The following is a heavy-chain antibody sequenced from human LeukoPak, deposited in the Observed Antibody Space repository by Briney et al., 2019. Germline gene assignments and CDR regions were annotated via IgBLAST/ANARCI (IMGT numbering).Heavy chain of an antibody. CDR3: ARAFGPGYFDY. CDR2: ISSSGSTI. CDR1: GFTFSSYE. D-gene: IGHD3-10*01. V-gene: IGHV3-48*03. J-gene: IGHJ4*02. Sequence: GGSLRLPCAASGFTFSSYEMNWVRQAPGKGLEWVSYISSSGSTIYYADSVKGRFTISRDNAKNSLYLQMNSLRAEDTAVYYCARAFGPGYFDYWGQGTLVTVSS.